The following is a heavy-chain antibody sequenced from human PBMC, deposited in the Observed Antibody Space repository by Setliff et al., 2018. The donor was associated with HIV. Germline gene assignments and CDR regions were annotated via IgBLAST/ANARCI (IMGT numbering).Heavy chain of an antibody. J-gene: IGHJ4*02. Sequence: NPSETLSLTCTVSGDSITNDDYYWGWIRQPPGKGLEWIAIIHYNGRTYYDPSLKSRVTIFVDTSKTQFSLKLSSVTAADTAVYYCARTPEDYDQYFFDRWGQGTLVTVSS. D-gene: IGHD3-22*01. CDR1: GDSITNDDYY. V-gene: IGHV4-39*01. CDR2: IHYNGRT. CDR3: ARTPEDYDQYFFDR.